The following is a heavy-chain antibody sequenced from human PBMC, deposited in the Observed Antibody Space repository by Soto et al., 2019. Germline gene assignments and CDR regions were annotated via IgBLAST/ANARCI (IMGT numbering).Heavy chain of an antibody. Sequence: EVQLVESGGDLVQPGGSLRLSCSASGFTFTSYPMHWVRQAPGKGLTYVSAITSNGGSTLYADSVKGRFTISRENANNTLHLKLSSLGAEDTAVYYCVKGTTRFGFLDVWGQGTTVTVSS. CDR2: ITSNGGST. D-gene: IGHD3-16*01. V-gene: IGHV3-64D*08. CDR3: VKGTTRFGFLDV. CDR1: GFTFTSYP. J-gene: IGHJ6*02.